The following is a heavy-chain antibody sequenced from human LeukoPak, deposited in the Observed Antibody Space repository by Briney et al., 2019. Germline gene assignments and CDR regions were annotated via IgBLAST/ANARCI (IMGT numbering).Heavy chain of an antibody. V-gene: IGHV3-30*18. CDR2: ISYDGSNK. CDR1: GFTFSSYG. J-gene: IGHJ4*02. D-gene: IGHD3-22*01. Sequence: GGSLRLSCAASGFTFSSYGMHWVRQAPGKGREWVAVISYDGSNKYYADLVKGRFTISRDSSKNTLYLLLDSLRPDDTAVYYCAKETYSDRSAYFDYWGQGTLVTVSS. CDR3: AKETYSDRSAYFDY.